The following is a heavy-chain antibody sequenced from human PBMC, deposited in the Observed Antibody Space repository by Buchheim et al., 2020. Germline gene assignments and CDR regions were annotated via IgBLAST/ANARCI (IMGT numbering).Heavy chain of an antibody. D-gene: IGHD1-26*01. CDR3: ARDPNALLLIDY. CDR1: GFTFSSYA. J-gene: IGHJ4*02. CDR2: ISYDGSNK. Sequence: QVQLVESGGGVVQPGRSLRLSCAASGFTFSSYAMHWVRQAPGKGLEWVAVISYDGSNKHYADSVKGRFIISRDKAKSKLYLQMNSLRTEDTAVYYCARDPNALLLIDYWGQGT. V-gene: IGHV3-30*04.